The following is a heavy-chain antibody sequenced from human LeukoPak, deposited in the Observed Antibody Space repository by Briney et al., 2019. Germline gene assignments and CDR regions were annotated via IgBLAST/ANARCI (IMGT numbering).Heavy chain of an antibody. CDR1: GGSISSYY. V-gene: IGHV4-59*01. CDR3: ARSIDDSSGYYPLTTYGMDV. D-gene: IGHD3-22*01. Sequence: SETLSLTCTVSGGSISSYYWSWIRQPPGKELEWIGYINYSGSTNTNPSLKSRVTISVDTSKNQFSLELSSVTAADTAVYYCARSIDDSSGYYPLTTYGMDVWGQGTTVTVSS. CDR2: INYSGST. J-gene: IGHJ6*02.